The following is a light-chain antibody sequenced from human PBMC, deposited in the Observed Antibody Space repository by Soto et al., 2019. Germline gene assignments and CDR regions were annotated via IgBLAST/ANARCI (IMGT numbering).Light chain of an antibody. CDR2: KAS. J-gene: IGKJ1*01. V-gene: IGKV1-5*03. Sequence: DIQMTQSPSTLSASVGDRVTITCRASQSISSWLAWCQQKPGKAPKLLIYKASSLESGVPSRFSGSGSGTEFTLTISSLQPDDFATYYGQQYDSYPWTFGQGTKVEIK. CDR3: QQYDSYPWT. CDR1: QSISSW.